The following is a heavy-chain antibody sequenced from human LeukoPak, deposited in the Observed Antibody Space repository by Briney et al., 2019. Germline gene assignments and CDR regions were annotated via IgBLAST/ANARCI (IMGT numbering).Heavy chain of an antibody. J-gene: IGHJ4*02. D-gene: IGHD3-22*01. CDR2: ITSSGSTI. Sequence: GGSLRLSCAASGFTFSSYGMNWVRQAPGKGLEWVSYITSSGSTIYYADSVKGRFTISRDNAKNSLYLQMNSLRAEDTAVYYCARSNYYYDSSGYDQYYFDYWGQGTLVTVSS. CDR1: GFTFSSYG. V-gene: IGHV3-48*03. CDR3: ARSNYYYDSSGYDQYYFDY.